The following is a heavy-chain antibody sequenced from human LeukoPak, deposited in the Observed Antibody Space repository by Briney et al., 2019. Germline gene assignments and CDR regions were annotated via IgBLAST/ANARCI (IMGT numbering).Heavy chain of an antibody. Sequence: GGSLRLSCAASGFTLSSYWMHWVRQAPGKGLVWVSRIKRDGRTNYADSVKGRFTISRDNAKNTVSLQMNSLRAEDTGVYYCARAPSEIGGYYPEYFRHWGKGTLVIVSS. J-gene: IGHJ1*01. D-gene: IGHD3-22*01. CDR1: GFTLSSYW. CDR2: IKRDGRT. CDR3: ARAPSEIGGYYPEYFRH. V-gene: IGHV3-74*01.